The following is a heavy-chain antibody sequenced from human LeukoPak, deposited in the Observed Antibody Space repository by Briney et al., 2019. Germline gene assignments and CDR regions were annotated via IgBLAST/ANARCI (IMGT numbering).Heavy chain of an antibody. CDR1: GFTFSSYW. V-gene: IGHV3-7*03. CDR3: ARGGGLDV. D-gene: IGHD3-16*01. CDR2: INHNGNVN. Sequence: GGSLRLSCAASGFTFSSYWMNWARQAPGKGLEWVASINHNGNVNYYVDSVNGRFTISRDNAKNSLYLQMSNLRAEDTAVYFCARGGGLDVWGQGATVTVSS. J-gene: IGHJ6*02.